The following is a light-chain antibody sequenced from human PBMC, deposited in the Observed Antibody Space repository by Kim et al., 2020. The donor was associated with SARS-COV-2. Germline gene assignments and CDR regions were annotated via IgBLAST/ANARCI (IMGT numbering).Light chain of an antibody. CDR2: AAS. CDR3: QQSYSTPYN. J-gene: IGKJ2*01. V-gene: IGKV1-39*01. Sequence: DIQMTQSPSSLSASVGDRVTITCRASQSISSYLNWYQQKPGKAPKLLIYAASSLQSGVPSRFSGSGSGTDFTLTISSLQPEDFATYYCQQSYSTPYNFGQGTKLEI. CDR1: QSISSY.